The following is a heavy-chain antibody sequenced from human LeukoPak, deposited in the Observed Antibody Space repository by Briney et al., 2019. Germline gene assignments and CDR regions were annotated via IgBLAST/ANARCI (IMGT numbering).Heavy chain of an antibody. Sequence: ASVKVSCKASGYTFTGYYMHWVRQAPGQGLEWMGWINPSSGGTNYAQKFQGRVTMTRDTSISTAYMDLSRLRSDDTAVYYCARGRVRGVIMTPLAYWGQGTLVTVSS. V-gene: IGHV1-2*02. CDR1: GYTFTGYY. J-gene: IGHJ4*02. D-gene: IGHD3-10*01. CDR3: ARGRVRGVIMTPLAY. CDR2: INPSSGGT.